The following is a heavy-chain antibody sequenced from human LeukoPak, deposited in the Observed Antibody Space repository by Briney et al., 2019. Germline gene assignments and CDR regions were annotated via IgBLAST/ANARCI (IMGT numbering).Heavy chain of an antibody. D-gene: IGHD6-13*01. CDR3: AKGVMSQIAAAVPFDN. Sequence: GGSLRLSCAASGFTFTTYWMGWVRQAPGKGLEWVASIEQDGNEKYYVDSVKGRFTISRDSAENTLYLQMKSLKAEDTAVYYCAKGVMSQIAAAVPFDNWGQGTLVTVSS. J-gene: IGHJ4*02. CDR2: IEQDGNEK. V-gene: IGHV3-7*03. CDR1: GFTFTTYW.